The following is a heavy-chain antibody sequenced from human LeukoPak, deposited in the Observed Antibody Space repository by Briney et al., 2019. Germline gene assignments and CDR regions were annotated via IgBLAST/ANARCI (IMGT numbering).Heavy chain of an antibody. V-gene: IGHV4-34*01. CDR3: ARDGDYEGYFDL. D-gene: IGHD4-17*01. CDR1: GGSFSGYY. J-gene: IGHJ2*01. CDR2: INHSGST. Sequence: SETLSLTCAVYGGSFSGYYWSWIRQPPGKGLEWIGEINHSGSTNYNPSLKSRVTISVDTSKNQFSLKLSSVTAADTAVYYCARDGDYEGYFDLWGRGTLVTVSS.